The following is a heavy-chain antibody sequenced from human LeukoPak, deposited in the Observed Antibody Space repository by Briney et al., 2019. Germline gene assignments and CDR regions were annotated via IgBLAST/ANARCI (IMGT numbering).Heavy chain of an antibody. V-gene: IGHV3-74*01. J-gene: IGHJ4*02. CDR2: INTDGSGT. CDR1: GFTFSNYW. D-gene: IGHD4-17*01. Sequence: GGSLRLSCAASGFTFSNYWMHWVRQAPGKGLVWVSRINTDGSGTSYADSVKGRFTISRDNAKNTLYLQMNSLRAEDTAVYYCATDYGDYAFEYGGQGTLVTVSS. CDR3: ATDYGDYAFEY.